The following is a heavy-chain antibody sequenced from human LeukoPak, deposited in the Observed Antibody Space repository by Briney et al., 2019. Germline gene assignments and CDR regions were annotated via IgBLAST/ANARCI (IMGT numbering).Heavy chain of an antibody. J-gene: IGHJ5*02. CDR1: GGTFSSYA. Sequence: SVKVSCKASGGTFSSYAISWVRQAPGQGLEWMGGIIPIFGTANYAQKFQGRVTITADESTSTAYMELSSLRSEDTAVYYCATSPEYYDSSGYYPNWFDPWGQGTLVTVSS. CDR3: ATSPEYYDSSGYYPNWFDP. CDR2: IIPIFGTA. D-gene: IGHD3-22*01. V-gene: IGHV1-69*13.